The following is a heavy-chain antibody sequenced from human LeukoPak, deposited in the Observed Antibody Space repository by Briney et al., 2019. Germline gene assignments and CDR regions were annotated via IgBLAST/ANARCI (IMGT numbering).Heavy chain of an antibody. J-gene: IGHJ4*02. Sequence: SGPTLVNPTQTLTLTCTFSGFSISNRGVGVGWIRQPPGKALEWLALIYWDDDKRFSPSLKSRLTITKDTSKNQVVLTMTNMDPIDTATYYCVHRQYVSGIYIGFDYWGQGTLVTVSS. CDR2: IYWDDDK. V-gene: IGHV2-5*02. CDR1: GFSISNRGVG. D-gene: IGHD3-10*01. CDR3: VHRQYVSGIYIGFDY.